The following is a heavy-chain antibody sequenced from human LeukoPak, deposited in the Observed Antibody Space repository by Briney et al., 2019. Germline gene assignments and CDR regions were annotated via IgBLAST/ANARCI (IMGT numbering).Heavy chain of an antibody. D-gene: IGHD6-19*01. V-gene: IGHV4-39*01. CDR2: IYYSGST. Sequence: KPSETLSLTCTVSGGSISSAGYYWAWIRQPPGKGLEWIGCIYYSGSTYYNPSLKSRVAISVDTSKNQFSLSLSSVTAADTAVFYCARHRVTAVAPAYFDYWGQGNLVTVSS. CDR3: ARHRVTAVAPAYFDY. J-gene: IGHJ4*02. CDR1: GGSISSAGYY.